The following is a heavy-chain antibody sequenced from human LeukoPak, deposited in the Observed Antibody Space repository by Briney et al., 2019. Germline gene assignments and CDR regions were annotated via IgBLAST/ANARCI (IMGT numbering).Heavy chain of an antibody. CDR3: ARDPGLYGSGNPFDY. CDR2: ISTSSNYI. J-gene: IGHJ4*02. D-gene: IGHD3-10*01. CDR1: GFTFSSNG. Sequence: PGGSLKLSCAASGFTFSSNGMNWVRQAPGKGLEWVSSISTSSNYIYYADSAKGRFTISRDNAKNSLYLQMNSLRAEDTAVYYCARDPGLYGSGNPFDYWGQGTLVTVSS. V-gene: IGHV3-21*01.